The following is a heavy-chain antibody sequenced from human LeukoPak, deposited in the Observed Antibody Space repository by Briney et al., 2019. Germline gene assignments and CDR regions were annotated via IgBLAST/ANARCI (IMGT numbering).Heavy chain of an antibody. CDR3: AREPTYSSSWHTTCDY. J-gene: IGHJ4*02. V-gene: IGHV3-23*01. Sequence: PGGTLRLSCAASGFTFSSYGMSWVRPAPGKGLEWVSAISGSGGSTYYADSVKGRFTISRDNAKNSLYLQMNSLRAEDTAVYYCAREPTYSSSWHTTCDYWGQGTLVTVSS. CDR2: ISGSGGST. D-gene: IGHD6-13*01. CDR1: GFTFSSYG.